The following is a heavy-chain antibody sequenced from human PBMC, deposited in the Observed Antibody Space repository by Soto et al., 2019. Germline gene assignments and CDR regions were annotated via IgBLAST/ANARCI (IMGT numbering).Heavy chain of an antibody. CDR3: ARKGEMPYYYYGLDV. V-gene: IGHV1-18*01. CDR2: ISGYNGHT. J-gene: IGHJ6*02. D-gene: IGHD2-2*01. CDR1: GYTFTTYG. Sequence: QVQLVQSGAEVRKPGASVKVSCKASGYTFTTYGISWVRQAPGQGLEWMGWISGYNGHTKYAQKLQGRVTMTTDTSTSAGYMDLRSLRSDDTAVYYCARKGEMPYYYYGLDVWGQGTTVTVSS.